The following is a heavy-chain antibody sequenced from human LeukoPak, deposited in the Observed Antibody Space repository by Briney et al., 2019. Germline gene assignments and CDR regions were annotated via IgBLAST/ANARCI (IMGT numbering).Heavy chain of an antibody. CDR2: IYHSGST. CDR1: GYSISSGYY. Sequence: SETLSLTCTVSGYSISSGYYWGWIRQPPGKGLEWIGSIYHSGSTYYNPSLKSRVTISVDTSKNQFSLKLSSVTAADTAVYYCALYYYDSTRYYFDYWGQGTLVTVSS. CDR3: ALYYYDSTRYYFDY. D-gene: IGHD3-22*01. V-gene: IGHV4-38-2*02. J-gene: IGHJ4*02.